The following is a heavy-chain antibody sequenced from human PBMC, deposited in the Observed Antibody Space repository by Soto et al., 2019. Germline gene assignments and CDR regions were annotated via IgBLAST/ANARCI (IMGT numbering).Heavy chain of an antibody. Sequence: GGSLRLSCAASGFTFSSYSMHWVRQAPGKGLEWVSSISSSSSYIYYADSVKGRFTISRDNAKNSLYLQMNSLRAEDTAVYYCARVGRYCSGGSCYRGPLDYWGQGTLVTVSS. CDR2: ISSSSSYI. CDR1: GFTFSSYS. D-gene: IGHD2-15*01. CDR3: ARVGRYCSGGSCYRGPLDY. V-gene: IGHV3-21*01. J-gene: IGHJ4*02.